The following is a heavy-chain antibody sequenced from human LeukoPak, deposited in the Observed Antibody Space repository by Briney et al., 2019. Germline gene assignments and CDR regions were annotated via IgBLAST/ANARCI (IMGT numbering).Heavy chain of an antibody. CDR1: GFTFSSYG. CDR3: AKNIVVVPAGAFDI. CDR2: IRYDGSNK. Sequence: GRSLRLSCAASGFTFSSYGMHWVRQAPGKGLEWVAFIRYDGSNKYYADSVKGRFTISRDNSKNTLYLQMNSLRAEDTAVYYCAKNIVVVPAGAFDIWGQGTMVTVSS. J-gene: IGHJ3*02. V-gene: IGHV3-30*02. D-gene: IGHD2-2*01.